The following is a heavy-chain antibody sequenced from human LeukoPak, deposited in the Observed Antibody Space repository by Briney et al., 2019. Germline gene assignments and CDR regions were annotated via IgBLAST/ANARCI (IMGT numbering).Heavy chain of an antibody. Sequence: SQTLSLTCTVSGDSINSGSYYWSWIRQHPGKGLEWIGYINYSGSAYYNPSLKSRVTLSVDTSKNQFSLKLSSVTAADTAVYYCARASGGGNFFYWGQGTRLTVSS. CDR1: GDSINSGSYY. D-gene: IGHD4-23*01. CDR3: ARASGGGNFFY. CDR2: INYSGSA. J-gene: IGHJ4*02. V-gene: IGHV4-31*03.